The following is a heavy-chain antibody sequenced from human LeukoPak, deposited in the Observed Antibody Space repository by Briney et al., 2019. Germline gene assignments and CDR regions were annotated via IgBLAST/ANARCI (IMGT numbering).Heavy chain of an antibody. Sequence: GGSLRLSCAASGFTFSNYWMHWVRQAPGKGLVWVSRINNDGSSTSYADSVKGRFTISRDNDKNTLYLQMNRRRAEDTAVYYCARPTKEGSSWYWWFDPWGQGTLVTVSS. CDR1: GFTFSNYW. CDR2: INNDGSST. CDR3: ARPTKEGSSWYWWFDP. V-gene: IGHV3-74*01. J-gene: IGHJ5*02. D-gene: IGHD6-13*01.